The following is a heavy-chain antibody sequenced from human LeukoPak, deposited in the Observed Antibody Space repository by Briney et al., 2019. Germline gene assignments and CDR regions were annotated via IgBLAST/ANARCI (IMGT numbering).Heavy chain of an antibody. Sequence: VASVKVSCKASGYTFTSYDINWVRQATGQGLEWMGWMNANSGDTGYAQKFQGRVTMTRNTSISTAYMELSSLRSEDTAVYYCATSYGGNSVSAFDIWGQGTMVTVSS. J-gene: IGHJ3*02. CDR3: ATSYGGNSVSAFDI. CDR2: MNANSGDT. V-gene: IGHV1-8*01. D-gene: IGHD4-23*01. CDR1: GYTFTSYD.